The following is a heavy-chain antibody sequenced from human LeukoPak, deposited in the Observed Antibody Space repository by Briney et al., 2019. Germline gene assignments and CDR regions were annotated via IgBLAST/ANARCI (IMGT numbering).Heavy chain of an antibody. D-gene: IGHD6-19*01. V-gene: IGHV3-30-3*01. Sequence: PGGSLILSCAASGFTFSSYAMHWVRQAPGKVLERVAVISYDGSNKYYADSVKGRFTISRDNSKNTLYLQMNSLRAEDTAVYYCARDGEQWLHLYYFDYWGQGTLVTVSS. CDR3: ARDGEQWLHLYYFDY. J-gene: IGHJ4*02. CDR2: ISYDGSNK. CDR1: GFTFSSYA.